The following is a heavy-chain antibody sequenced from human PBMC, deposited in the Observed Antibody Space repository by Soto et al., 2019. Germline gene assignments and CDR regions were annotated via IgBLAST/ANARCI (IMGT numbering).Heavy chain of an antibody. Sequence: QVQLVQSGAEVKKPGSSVKVSCKASVGTFSSYAISWVRQAPGQGLEWMGGIIPIFATTNYAQRFQGRVTITADEFTSTAYMELSSLRSEETAVYYCAKEGRIVGATTYRSGYPPSHFDYWGQGTLVTVSS. CDR2: IIPIFATT. J-gene: IGHJ4*02. CDR3: AKEGRIVGATTYRSGYPPSHFDY. CDR1: VGTFSSYA. D-gene: IGHD1-26*01. V-gene: IGHV1-69*12.